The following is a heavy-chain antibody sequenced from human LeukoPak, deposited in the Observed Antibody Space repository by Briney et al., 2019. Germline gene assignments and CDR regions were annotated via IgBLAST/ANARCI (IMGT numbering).Heavy chain of an antibody. CDR2: INSDGSST. V-gene: IGHV3-74*01. J-gene: IGHJ4*02. Sequence: GGSLRLSCVASEFTFSSYWMHWVRRAPGKGLVWVSRINSDGSSTSYADSVKGRFTISRDNAKNTFYLQMNSLRAEDTAVYYCARGMAYSSGWFPFDYWGQGSLVTVSS. CDR3: ARGMAYSSGWFPFDY. CDR1: EFTFSSYW. D-gene: IGHD6-19*01.